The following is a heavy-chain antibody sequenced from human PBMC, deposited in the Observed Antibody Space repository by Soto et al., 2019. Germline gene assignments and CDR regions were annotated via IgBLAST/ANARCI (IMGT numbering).Heavy chain of an antibody. Sequence: ASVKVSCKDSGYTFSSYAIHWVRQAPGQGLEWMGWINAGNGNTKYSQKFQGRVTITRDTSASTAYMELNSLRSEDTAVYYCARVDGTYWGQGTLVTVS. CDR3: ARVDGTY. D-gene: IGHD1-26*01. CDR1: GYTFSSYA. V-gene: IGHV1-3*01. CDR2: INAGNGNT. J-gene: IGHJ4*02.